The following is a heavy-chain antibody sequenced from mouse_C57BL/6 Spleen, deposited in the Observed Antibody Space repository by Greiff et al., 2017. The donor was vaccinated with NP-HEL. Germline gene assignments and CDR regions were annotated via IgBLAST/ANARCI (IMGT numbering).Heavy chain of an antibody. J-gene: IGHJ2*01. CDR2: IHPNSGST. V-gene: IGHV1-64*01. CDR1: GYTFTSYW. D-gene: IGHD4-1*01. Sequence: QVQLKQPGAELVKPGASVKLSCKASGYTFTSYWMHWVKQRPGQGLEWIGMIHPNSGSTNYNEKFKSKATLTVDKSSSTAYMQLSSLTSEDSAVYYCARSRLGHFDYWGQGTTLTVSS. CDR3: ARSRLGHFDY.